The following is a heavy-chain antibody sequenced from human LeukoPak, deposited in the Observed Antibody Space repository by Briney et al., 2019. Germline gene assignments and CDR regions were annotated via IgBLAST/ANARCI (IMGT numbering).Heavy chain of an antibody. CDR3: ARDLCSTTSCFDY. J-gene: IGHJ4*02. CDR2: HFASNK. D-gene: IGHD2-2*01. Sequence: GSLRLSCAASGFTVSSNYMSWVRQAPGKGLEWVAWHFASNKYYAESVRGRFTMSRDNSKSTLYLQMDSLRVEDTAVYYCARDLCSTTSCFDYWGQGTLVSVSS. V-gene: IGHV3-33*08. CDR1: GFTVSSNY.